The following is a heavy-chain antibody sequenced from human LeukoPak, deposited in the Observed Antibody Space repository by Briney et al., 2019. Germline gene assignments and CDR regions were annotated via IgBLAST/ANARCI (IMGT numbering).Heavy chain of an antibody. CDR3: AKGQQLETN. CDR2: LSGSGGTT. V-gene: IGHV3-23*01. Sequence: GRSLRLSCAASGSTFSSYAMSWVRQAPGKGLEWVSALSGSGGTTYYADSVKGRFTISRDNSKNTLYLQMNSLRAEDTAVYYCAKGQQLETNWGQGTLVTVSS. J-gene: IGHJ4*02. D-gene: IGHD6-13*01. CDR1: GSTFSSYA.